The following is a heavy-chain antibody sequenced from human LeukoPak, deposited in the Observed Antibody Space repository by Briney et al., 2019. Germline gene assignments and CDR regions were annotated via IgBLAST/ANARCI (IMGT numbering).Heavy chain of an antibody. D-gene: IGHD4-17*01. V-gene: IGHV3-48*03. CDR3: AREQIYGDYFDY. Sequence: GGSLRLSCAASGFTFRSYEMIWVRQAPGKGLEWVSYISSSGSTISYADSVRGRFTISRDNAKNSLYLQMNSLRAEDTAVYYCAREQIYGDYFDYWGQGTLVTVSS. CDR1: GFTFRSYE. CDR2: ISSSGSTI. J-gene: IGHJ4*02.